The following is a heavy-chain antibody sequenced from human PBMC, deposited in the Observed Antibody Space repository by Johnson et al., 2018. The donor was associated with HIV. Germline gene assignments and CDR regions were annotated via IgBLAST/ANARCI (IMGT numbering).Heavy chain of an antibody. Sequence: VQLVESGGGLVEPGGSLRLSCAASGFTFSNAWMSWVRQAPGKGLEWVGRIKSKTDGGTTDYAAPVKGRFTISRHDSKNMLYLQMNSLKTEDTAVYYFTTDPWWNGYHAFDIWGQGTRVTVSS. J-gene: IGHJ3*02. D-gene: IGHD1-1*01. CDR2: IKSKTDGGTT. CDR1: GFTFSNAW. V-gene: IGHV3-15*01. CDR3: TTDPWWNGYHAFDI.